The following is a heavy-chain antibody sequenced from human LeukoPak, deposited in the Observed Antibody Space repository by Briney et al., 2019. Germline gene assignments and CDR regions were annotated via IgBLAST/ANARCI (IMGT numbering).Heavy chain of an antibody. Sequence: SETLSLTCTVSGYSISSGSYWGWIRQPPGKGLEWIGCISHSGTTYYNPSLKSRVTISLDTSKKQFSLNLSSVTAADTAVYYCARIPSGGWYAPLHYYYYMDVWGKGTTVTVSS. CDR1: GYSISSGSY. D-gene: IGHD6-19*01. CDR2: ISHSGTT. CDR3: ARIPSGGWYAPLHYYYYMDV. V-gene: IGHV4-38-2*02. J-gene: IGHJ6*03.